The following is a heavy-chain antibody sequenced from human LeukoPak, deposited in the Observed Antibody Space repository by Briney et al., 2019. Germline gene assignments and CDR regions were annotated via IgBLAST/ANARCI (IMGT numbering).Heavy chain of an antibody. CDR2: INHSGST. J-gene: IGHJ5*02. D-gene: IGHD3-10*01. CDR3: AREVTMVRGVTLNWFDP. V-gene: IGHV4-39*07. Sequence: SETLSLTCTVSGGSISSGDYYWSWIRQPPGKGLEWIGEINHSGSTNYNPSLKSRVTISVDTSKNQFSLKLSSVTAADTAVYYCAREVTMVRGVTLNWFDPWGQGTLVTVSS. CDR1: GGSISSGDYY.